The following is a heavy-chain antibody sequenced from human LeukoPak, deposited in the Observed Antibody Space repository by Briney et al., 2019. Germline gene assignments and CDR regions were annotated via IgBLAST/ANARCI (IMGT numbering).Heavy chain of an antibody. D-gene: IGHD3-10*01. J-gene: IGHJ4*02. V-gene: IGHV3-7*01. Sequence: GGSLRLSCVASGFTFSSYWMSWVRQAPGKGLEWVANIKYDGSEKYYVDSVKGRFTISRDNAKNSLYLQMNSPTVEDTAVYYCARERGVRPWDWSQGTLVTVSS. CDR2: IKYDGSEK. CDR3: ARERGVRPWD. CDR1: GFTFSSYW.